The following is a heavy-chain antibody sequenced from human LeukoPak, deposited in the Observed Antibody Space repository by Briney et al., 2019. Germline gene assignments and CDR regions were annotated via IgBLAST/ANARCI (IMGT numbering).Heavy chain of an antibody. CDR2: INSDGSST. D-gene: IGHD1-26*01. V-gene: IGHV3-74*01. J-gene: IGHJ3*02. CDR3: ARGYSGSRGAFDI. Sequence: GSLRLSCAASGFTFSTYWMHWVRQAPGKGLVWVSRINSDGSSTSNADSVKGRFTISRDNAKNSLYLQMNSLRDEDTAVYYCARGYSGSRGAFDIWGQGTMVTVSS. CDR1: GFTFSTYW.